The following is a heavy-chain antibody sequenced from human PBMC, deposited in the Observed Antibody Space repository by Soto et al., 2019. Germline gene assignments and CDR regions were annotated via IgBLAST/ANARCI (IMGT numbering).Heavy chain of an antibody. Sequence: GASVKVSCKASGGTFSSYAISWVRQAPGQGLEWMGGIIPIFGTANYAQKFQGRVTITADESTSTAYMEPSSLRSEDTAVYYCARDYSNYDREDYYYGMDVWGQGTTVTVSS. V-gene: IGHV1-69*13. CDR2: IIPIFGTA. J-gene: IGHJ6*02. CDR1: GGTFSSYA. CDR3: ARDYSNYDREDYYYGMDV. D-gene: IGHD4-4*01.